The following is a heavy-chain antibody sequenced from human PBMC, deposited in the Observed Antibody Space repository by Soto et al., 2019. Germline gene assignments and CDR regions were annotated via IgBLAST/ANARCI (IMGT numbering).Heavy chain of an antibody. J-gene: IGHJ4*02. CDR3: AKEDLQPVAGTSYFDY. V-gene: IGHV3-30*18. D-gene: IGHD6-19*01. CDR1: GFTFSSYG. CDR2: ISYDGSNK. Sequence: TGGSLRLSCAASGFTFSSYGMHWVRQAPGKGLEWVAVISYDGSNKYYADSVKGRFTISRDNSKNTLYLQMNSLRAEDTAVYYCAKEDLQPVAGTSYFDYWGQGTLVTVSS.